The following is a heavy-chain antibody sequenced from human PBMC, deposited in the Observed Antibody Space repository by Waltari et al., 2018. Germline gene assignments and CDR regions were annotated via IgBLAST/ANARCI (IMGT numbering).Heavy chain of an antibody. V-gene: IGHV4-31*03. D-gene: IGHD3-10*01. Sequence: QVQLQESGPGLVKPSQTLSLPCTVSGGSISRGGSYWNWIRQHPGKGLEWIGYIYYSGSTYYNPSLKSRVTISVDTSKNQFSLKLSSVTAADTAVYYCARGDYYGSGSYYVYWGQGTLVTVSS. CDR3: ARGDYYGSGSYYVY. J-gene: IGHJ4*02. CDR2: IYYSGST. CDR1: GGSISRGGSY.